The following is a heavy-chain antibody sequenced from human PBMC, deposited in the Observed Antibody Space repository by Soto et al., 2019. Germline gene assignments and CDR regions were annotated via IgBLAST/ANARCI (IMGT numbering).Heavy chain of an antibody. CDR2: IYWDDDK. V-gene: IGHV2-5*02. CDR1: GFSLSTSGVG. CDR3: AHRLRRKDAFDI. J-gene: IGHJ3*02. Sequence: QITLKESGPTLVKPTQTLTLTCTFSGFSLSTSGVGVGWIRQPPGKALEWLALIYWDDDKRYSPSLKSRLTITKDTSKSQLVITMTNMDPVDTATYYCAHRLRRKDAFDIWGQGTMVTVS.